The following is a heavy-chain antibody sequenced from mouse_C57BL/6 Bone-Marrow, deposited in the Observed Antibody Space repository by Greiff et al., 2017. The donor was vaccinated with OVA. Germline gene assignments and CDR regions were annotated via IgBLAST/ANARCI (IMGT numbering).Heavy chain of an antibody. CDR1: GYTFTSYW. CDR3: ARVDYYGSKSYYFDY. Sequence: VQLQQPGTELVKPGASVKLSCKASGYTFTSYWMHWVKQRPGQGLEWIGNINPSNGGTNYNEKFKSKATLTVDKSSSTAYMQLSSLTSEDSAVYYCARVDYYGSKSYYFDYWGQGTTLTVSS. J-gene: IGHJ2*01. CDR2: INPSNGGT. V-gene: IGHV1-53*01. D-gene: IGHD1-1*01.